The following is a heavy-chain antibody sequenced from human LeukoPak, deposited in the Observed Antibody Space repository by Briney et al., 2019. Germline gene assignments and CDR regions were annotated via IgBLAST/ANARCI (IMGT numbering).Heavy chain of an antibody. J-gene: IGHJ4*02. CDR3: AKGISMVRGVIDY. CDR1: GFTISSYG. V-gene: IGHV3-30*02. D-gene: IGHD3-10*01. CDR2: IRYDGSNK. Sequence: GGSLRLSCAASGFTISSYGMHWVRQAPGKGLEWVAFIRYDGSNKYYADSVKGRFTISRDNSKNTLYLQMNSLRAEDTAVYYCAKGISMVRGVIDYWGQGTLVTVSS.